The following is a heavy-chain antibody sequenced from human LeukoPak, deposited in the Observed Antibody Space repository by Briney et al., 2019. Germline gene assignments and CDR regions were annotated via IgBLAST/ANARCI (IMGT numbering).Heavy chain of an antibody. Sequence: SETLSLTCTVSGGSISSYYWSWIRQPPGKGLEWIGYIYYSGSTNYNPSLKSRVTISVDTSKNQFSLKLSSVTAADTAVYYCARVTNTPALDYYGMDVWRQGTTVTVSS. CDR3: ARVTNTPALDYYGMDV. D-gene: IGHD2-2*02. V-gene: IGHV4-59*01. J-gene: IGHJ6*02. CDR2: IYYSGST. CDR1: GGSISSYY.